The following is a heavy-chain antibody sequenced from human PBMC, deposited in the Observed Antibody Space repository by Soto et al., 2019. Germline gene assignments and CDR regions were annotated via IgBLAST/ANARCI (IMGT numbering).Heavy chain of an antibody. CDR2: IYYSGST. Sequence: SETLSLTCTVSGGSISSGGYYWSWIRQHPGKGLEWIGYIYYSGSTNYNPSLKSRVTVSVDTSKNQFSLKLTSVTAADTAVYYCARLGVTNWFDPWGQGTLVTVSS. J-gene: IGHJ5*02. CDR1: GGSISSGGYY. V-gene: IGHV4-31*03. D-gene: IGHD3-3*01. CDR3: ARLGVTNWFDP.